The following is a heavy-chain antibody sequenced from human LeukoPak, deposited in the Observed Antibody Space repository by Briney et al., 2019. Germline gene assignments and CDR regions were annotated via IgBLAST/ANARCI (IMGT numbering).Heavy chain of an antibody. J-gene: IGHJ3*02. V-gene: IGHV3-21*04. CDR3: ARGWLADDAFDI. Sequence: GGSLRLSCAASGFTFSSYIMNWVRQAPGKGLEWVTSISSSSSYIYYADSVKGRFTISRDNAKNSLYLQMNSLRAEDTAVYYCARGWLADDAFDIWGQGTMVTVSS. CDR1: GFTFSSYI. CDR2: ISSSSSYI. D-gene: IGHD6-19*01.